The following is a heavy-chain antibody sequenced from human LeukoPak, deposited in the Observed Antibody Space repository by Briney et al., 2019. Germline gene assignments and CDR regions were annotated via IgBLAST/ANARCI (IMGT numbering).Heavy chain of an antibody. D-gene: IGHD3-9*01. V-gene: IGHV3-30*18. CDR2: ISYDGTNK. J-gene: IGHJ4*02. CDR1: GFTLSSYG. CDR3: AKTPDSDWLLPDY. Sequence: GGSLRLSCAASGFTLSSYGMHWVRQAPGKGLEWVAVISYDGTNKYYADSVKGRFTISRDNSKNTLYVQMNSLRAEDTAVYYCAKTPDSDWLLPDYWGQGTLVTVSS.